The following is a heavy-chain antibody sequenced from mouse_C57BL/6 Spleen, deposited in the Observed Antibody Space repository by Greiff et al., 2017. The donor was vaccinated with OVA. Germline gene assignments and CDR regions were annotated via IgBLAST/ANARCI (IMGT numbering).Heavy chain of an antibody. J-gene: IGHJ1*01. CDR3: TRRDCSSCSFDF. CDR2: IDPETGGT. D-gene: IGHD1-1*01. CDR1: GYTFTDYE. Sequence: ESGAELVRPGASVTLSCKASGYTFTDYEMHWVKQTPVHGLEWIGAIDPETGGTAYNQKFKGKAIMTADKSSSTAYMQLRSLTSEDSAVYYCTRRDCSSCSFDFWGPGTTVTVSS. V-gene: IGHV1-15*01.